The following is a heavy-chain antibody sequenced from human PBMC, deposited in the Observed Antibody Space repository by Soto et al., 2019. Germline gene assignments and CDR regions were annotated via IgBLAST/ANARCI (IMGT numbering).Heavy chain of an antibody. CDR1: GFTFSSYA. CDR3: ARDRSYQLPTTHLHSDYYYGMDV. Sequence: QVQLVESGGGVVQPGRSLRLSCAASGFTFSSYAMHWVRQAPGKGLEWVAVISYDGSNKYYADSVKGRFTISRDNSKKTLYLQLHSLRAADTAVYYCARDRSYQLPTTHLHSDYYYGMDVWGQGTTVTVS. D-gene: IGHD2-2*01. V-gene: IGHV3-30-3*01. CDR2: ISYDGSNK. J-gene: IGHJ6*02.